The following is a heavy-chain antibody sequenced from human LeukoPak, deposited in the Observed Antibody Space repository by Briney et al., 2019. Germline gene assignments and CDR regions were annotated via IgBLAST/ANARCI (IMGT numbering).Heavy chain of an antibody. V-gene: IGHV4-39*07. Sequence: PSETLSLTCTVSGGSISSSSYYWGWIRQPPGKGLEWIGSIYHSGSTYYNPSLKSRVTISVDTSKNQFSLKLSSVTAADTAVYYCARDGSYYGYWGQGTLVTVSS. CDR3: ARDGSYYGY. CDR1: GGSISSSSYY. CDR2: IYHSGST. J-gene: IGHJ4*02. D-gene: IGHD1-26*01.